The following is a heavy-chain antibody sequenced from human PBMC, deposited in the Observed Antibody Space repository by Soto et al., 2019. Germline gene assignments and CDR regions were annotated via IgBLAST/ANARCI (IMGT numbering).Heavy chain of an antibody. V-gene: IGHV4-34*01. CDR2: INHSGST. J-gene: IGHJ4*02. D-gene: IGHD5-18*01. Sequence: SETLSLTCAVYGGSFSGYYWIWIRQPPGKGLEWIGEINHSGSTNYNPSLKSRVTISVDTSKNQFSLKLSSVTAADTAVYYCARSFGRGYSFFRFDYWGQGTLVTVSS. CDR1: GGSFSGYY. CDR3: ARSFGRGYSFFRFDY.